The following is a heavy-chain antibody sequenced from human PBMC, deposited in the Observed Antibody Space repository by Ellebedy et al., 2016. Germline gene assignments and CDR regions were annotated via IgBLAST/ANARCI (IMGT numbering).Heavy chain of an antibody. CDR3: AREKTLRCLVD. D-gene: IGHD4-17*01. CDR1: GGTFSSYA. J-gene: IGHJ4*02. Sequence: ASVKVSXXASGGTFSSYAISWVRQAPGQGLEWMGWISAYNGNTNYAQKLQGRVTMTTDTSTSTAYMELRSLRSDDTAVYYCAREKTLRCLVDWGQGTLVTVSS. V-gene: IGHV1-18*01. CDR2: ISAYNGNT.